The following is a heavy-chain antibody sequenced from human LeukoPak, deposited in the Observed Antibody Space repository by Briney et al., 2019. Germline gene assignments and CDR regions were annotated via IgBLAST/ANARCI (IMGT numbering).Heavy chain of an antibody. CDR1: GFTFSSYA. D-gene: IGHD1-26*01. V-gene: IGHV3-23*01. CDR2: ISGSGGST. J-gene: IGHJ3*02. CDR3: AKDLGSGSSTKPDI. Sequence: GGSLRLSCAASGFTFSSYAMSWVRQAPGKGLEWVSAISGSGGSTYYADSVKGRFTISRDNAKNSLYLHMNSLKAEDTALYYCAKDLGSGSSTKPDIWGQGTMVTVSS.